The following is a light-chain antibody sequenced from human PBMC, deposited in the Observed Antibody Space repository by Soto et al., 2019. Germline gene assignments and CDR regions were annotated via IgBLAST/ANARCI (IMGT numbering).Light chain of an antibody. V-gene: IGLV1-40*01. Sequence: QSVLTQPPSVSGAPGQRVTISCTGSSSNIGAGYDVHWYQQLPGTAPKPLIYGNSHRPSRVPDRYSGSKSGTSASLAITGLQAEDEADYYCQSYDSSLSAVVFGGGTKLTVL. CDR2: GNS. J-gene: IGLJ2*01. CDR1: SSNIGAGYD. CDR3: QSYDSSLSAVV.